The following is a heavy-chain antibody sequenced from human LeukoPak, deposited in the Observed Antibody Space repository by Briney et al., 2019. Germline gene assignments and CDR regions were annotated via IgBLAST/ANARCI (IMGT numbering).Heavy chain of an antibody. CDR1: GGTFSSYA. CDR3: ARDQQQQLVRYFDY. Sequence: GASVKVSCKASGGTFSSYAISWVRQAPGQGLEWMGRIIPILGIANYAQKFQGRVTITADKSTSTAYMELSSLRSEDTAVYYCARDQQQQLVRYFDYWGQGTLVTVSS. V-gene: IGHV1-69*04. J-gene: IGHJ4*02. CDR2: IIPILGIA. D-gene: IGHD6-13*01.